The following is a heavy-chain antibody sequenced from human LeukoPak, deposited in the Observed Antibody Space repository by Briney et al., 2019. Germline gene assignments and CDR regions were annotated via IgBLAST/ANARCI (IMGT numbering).Heavy chain of an antibody. D-gene: IGHD6-13*01. Sequence: GGSLRLSCAAFGFTFSSYGMHWVRQAPGKGLEWVAVISYDGSNKYYADSVKGRFTISRDNSKNTLYLQMNSLRAEDTAVYYCAKQRRSSWYSPFDYWGQGTLVTVSS. J-gene: IGHJ4*02. CDR1: GFTFSSYG. CDR2: ISYDGSNK. CDR3: AKQRRSSWYSPFDY. V-gene: IGHV3-30*18.